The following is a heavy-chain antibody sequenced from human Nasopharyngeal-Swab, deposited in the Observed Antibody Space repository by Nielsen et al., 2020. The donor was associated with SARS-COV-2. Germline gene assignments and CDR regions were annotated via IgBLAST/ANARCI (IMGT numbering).Heavy chain of an antibody. CDR1: GDTFSRFA. J-gene: IGHJ4*02. D-gene: IGHD5-18*01. CDR2: FIPSFGIA. CDR3: ARDTGAFTFSYANDY. Sequence: SVKVSCKASGDTFSRFAISWVRQAPGQGLEWMGRFIPSFGIANYAPKFQGRVTITADKSMTTSYLEVSSLRSEDTAVYYCARDTGAFTFSYANDYRGQGTLVTVSS. V-gene: IGHV1-69*04.